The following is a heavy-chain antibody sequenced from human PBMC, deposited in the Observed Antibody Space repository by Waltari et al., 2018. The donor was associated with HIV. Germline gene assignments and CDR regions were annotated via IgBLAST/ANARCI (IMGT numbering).Heavy chain of an antibody. V-gene: IGHV4-59*01. D-gene: IGHD3-3*01. CDR3: ARGGLRFPEDY. CDR2: IYYSGST. Sequence: QVQLQESGPGLVKPSETLSLICPVSVGSISSYYWSWIRQAPGKGLEWIGYIYYSGSTNYNPSLKSRVTISVDTSKNQFSLKLNSMTAADTAVYYCARGGLRFPEDYWGQGTLVTVSS. CDR1: VGSISSYY. J-gene: IGHJ4*02.